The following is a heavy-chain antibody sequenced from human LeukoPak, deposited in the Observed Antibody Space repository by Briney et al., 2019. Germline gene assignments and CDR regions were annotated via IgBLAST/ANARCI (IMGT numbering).Heavy chain of an antibody. CDR1: GYTFTGYY. J-gene: IGHJ5*02. Sequence: ASVKVSCKASGYTFTGYYMHWVRQAPGQGLEWMGRINPNSGGTDYAQKFQGRVTMTRDTSISTAYMELSRLRSDDTAVYYCARGPYYYGSGSYYNGGWFVPWGQGTLVTVSS. CDR3: ARGPYYYGSGSYYNGGWFVP. V-gene: IGHV1-2*06. D-gene: IGHD3-10*01. CDR2: INPNSGGT.